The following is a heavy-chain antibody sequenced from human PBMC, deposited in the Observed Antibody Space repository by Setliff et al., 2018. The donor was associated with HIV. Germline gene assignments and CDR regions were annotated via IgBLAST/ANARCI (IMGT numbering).Heavy chain of an antibody. Sequence: PGESLKISCKASGFTFSTRWIGWVRQRPGKGLEWMGIIYPGDSDTRYSPSFQGQVTISADKSISTAYLQWSSLKASDTAMYYCAIQQGYYGMDVWGQGTTVTVSS. J-gene: IGHJ6*02. CDR2: IYPGDSDT. V-gene: IGHV5-51*01. CDR3: AIQQGYYGMDV. CDR1: GFTFSTRW.